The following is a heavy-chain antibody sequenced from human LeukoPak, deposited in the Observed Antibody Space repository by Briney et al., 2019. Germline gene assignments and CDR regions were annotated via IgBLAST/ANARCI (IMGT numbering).Heavy chain of an antibody. CDR3: ARAMPHDNWFNP. V-gene: IGHV3-74*01. CDR2: INSDGINT. J-gene: IGHJ5*02. CDR1: GFTFSSYG. Sequence: PGGSLRLSCAASGFTFSSYGMSWVRQAPGKGLVWVSRINSDGINTSYADSVKGRSTISRDNAKNTLNLQMNSLRAEDTAVYYCARAMPHDNWFNPWGQGSLVTVSS. D-gene: IGHD2-2*01.